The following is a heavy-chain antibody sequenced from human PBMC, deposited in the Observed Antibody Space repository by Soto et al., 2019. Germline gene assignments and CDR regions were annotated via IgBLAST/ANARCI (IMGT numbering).Heavy chain of an antibody. V-gene: IGHV4-34*01. J-gene: IGHJ6*02. CDR3: ARGGFGVVVVPAASTYYYGMDV. CDR2: INHSGST. D-gene: IGHD2-2*01. Sequence: QVQLQQWGAGLLKPSETLSLTCAVYGGSFSGYYWSWIRQPPGKGLEWIGEINHSGSTNYNPSLKSRVTISVDTSKYQFSLKLSSVTAADTAVYYCARGGFGVVVVPAASTYYYGMDVWGQGTTVTVSS. CDR1: GGSFSGYY.